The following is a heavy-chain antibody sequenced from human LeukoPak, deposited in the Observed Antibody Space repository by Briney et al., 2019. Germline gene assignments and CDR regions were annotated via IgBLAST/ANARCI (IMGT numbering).Heavy chain of an antibody. Sequence: PSETLSLTCTVSGGSISSGGYYWSWIRQPPGKGLEWIGSIYYSGSTYYNPSLKSRVTISVDTSKNQFSLKLSSVTAADTAVYYCARNRDGYNSSDYWGQGTLVTVSS. CDR1: GGSISSGGYY. D-gene: IGHD5-24*01. CDR3: ARNRDGYNSSDY. J-gene: IGHJ4*02. CDR2: IYYSGST. V-gene: IGHV4-30-2*03.